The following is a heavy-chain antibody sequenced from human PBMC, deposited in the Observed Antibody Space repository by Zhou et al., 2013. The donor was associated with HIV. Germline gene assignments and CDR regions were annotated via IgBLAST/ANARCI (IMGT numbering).Heavy chain of an antibody. CDR1: AGIFSNYA. D-gene: IGHD6-19*01. CDR3: ARDGSGWPDAFDI. CDR2: IIPMFGTS. Sequence: QVHLVQSGSGVKTPGSSVKVSCKASAGIFSNYAINWVRQAPGQGLEWMGGIIPMFGTSNYAQKFQGRVTISADESTSTAYMELSSLRSDDTAVYYCARDGSGWPDAFDIWGQGTMVTVSS. V-gene: IGHV1-69*12. J-gene: IGHJ3*02.